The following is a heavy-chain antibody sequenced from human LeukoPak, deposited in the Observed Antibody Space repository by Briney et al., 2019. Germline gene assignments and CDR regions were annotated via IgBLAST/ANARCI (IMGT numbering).Heavy chain of an antibody. CDR3: AKDVYSSYGHFQY. Sequence: PGRSLRLSCAASGFTFSSYAMHWVRQAPGKGLEWVAVISYDGSNKYYADSVKGRFTISRDNSKNTLYLQMYSLRAEDTAVYYCAKDVYSSYGHFQYWGQGTLVTVSS. CDR2: ISYDGSNK. J-gene: IGHJ1*01. CDR1: GFTFSSYA. V-gene: IGHV3-30*01. D-gene: IGHD4-11*01.